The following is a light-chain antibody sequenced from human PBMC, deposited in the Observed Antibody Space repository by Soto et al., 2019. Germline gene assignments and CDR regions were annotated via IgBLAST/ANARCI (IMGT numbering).Light chain of an antibody. CDR2: EVN. CDR1: SSDVGSYYP. CDR3: CSYAGDTTFFV. Sequence: QSALTQPASMSGSPGQSITISCTGTSSDVGSYYPVSWFQQHPGKAPKLIIYEVNKRPSGVSDRFSGSKSGNTASLTIFGLQAADEAEYYCCSYAGDTTFFVFGTGTKVTVL. J-gene: IGLJ1*01. V-gene: IGLV2-23*02.